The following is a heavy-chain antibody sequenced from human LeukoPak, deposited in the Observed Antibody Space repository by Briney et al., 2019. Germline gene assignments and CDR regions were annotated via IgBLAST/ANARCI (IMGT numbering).Heavy chain of an antibody. J-gene: IGHJ6*04. CDR2: IYYSGST. V-gene: IGHV4-39*07. CDR1: GGSISSSSYY. Sequence: SETLSLTCTVSGGSISSSSYYWGWIRQPPGKGLEWVGSIYYSGSTYYNPSLKSRVTISVDTSKNQFSLKLSSVTAADTAVYYCARDTNVLDVWGKGTTVTVSS. CDR3: ARDTNVLDV. D-gene: IGHD1-1*01.